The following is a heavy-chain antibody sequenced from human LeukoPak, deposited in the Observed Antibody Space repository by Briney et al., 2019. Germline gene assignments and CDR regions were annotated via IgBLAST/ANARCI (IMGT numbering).Heavy chain of an antibody. CDR1: GFTVTNNY. CDR3: ARDHVGSSWYDL. Sequence: PGGSLRLSCAASGFTVTNNYMSWVRQAPGKGLEWVSDIYTGGSTYYADSVKGRFTISRDNSKNTLYLQMNTLRAEDTAVYYCARDHVGSSWYDLWGQGTLVTVSS. J-gene: IGHJ5*02. D-gene: IGHD6-13*01. V-gene: IGHV3-66*01. CDR2: IYTGGST.